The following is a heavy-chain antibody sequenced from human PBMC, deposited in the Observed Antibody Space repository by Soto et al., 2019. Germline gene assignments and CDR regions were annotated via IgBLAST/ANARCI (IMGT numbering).Heavy chain of an antibody. CDR1: GGSISSGGYY. D-gene: IGHD2-21*02. Sequence: QVQLQESGPGLVKPSQTLSLTCTVSGGSISSGGYYWSWIRQHPGKGLEWIGYIYYSGSTYYNPSLKSRVTISVDTSKNQFSLKLSSVTAADTTVYYCARVCGGDCHNAFDIWGQGTMVTVSS. CDR2: IYYSGST. J-gene: IGHJ3*02. V-gene: IGHV4-31*03. CDR3: ARVCGGDCHNAFDI.